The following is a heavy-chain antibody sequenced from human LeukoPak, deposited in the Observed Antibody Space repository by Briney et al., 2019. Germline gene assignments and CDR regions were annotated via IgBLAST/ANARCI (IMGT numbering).Heavy chain of an antibody. CDR3: ARDRSGIAAAGTRYYYYYYMDV. CDR1: SDSISDYY. V-gene: IGHV4-59*01. Sequence: SETLSLTCTVFSDSISDYYWSWIRQPPGKGLEWIGYIYCSGSTNYNPSLKSRVTISVDTSKNQFSLKLSSVTAADTAVYYCARDRSGIAAAGTRYYYYYYMDVWGKGTTVTVSS. J-gene: IGHJ6*03. D-gene: IGHD6-13*01. CDR2: IYCSGST.